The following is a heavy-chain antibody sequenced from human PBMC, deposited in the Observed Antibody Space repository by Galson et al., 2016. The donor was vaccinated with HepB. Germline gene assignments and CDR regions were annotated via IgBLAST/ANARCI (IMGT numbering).Heavy chain of an antibody. V-gene: IGHV3-30*18. J-gene: IGHJ4*02. D-gene: IGHD3-9*01. Sequence: SLRLSCAASGFTFSSYGMHWVRQAPGKGLEWVAVISYDGSNKDSADSVKGRFTISRDNSKNTLYLQMNSLRPEDTAVYYCAKDYFSEVLTCYWAFDYWGQGTLLTVSS. CDR3: AKDYFSEVLTCYWAFDY. CDR1: GFTFSSYG. CDR2: ISYDGSNK.